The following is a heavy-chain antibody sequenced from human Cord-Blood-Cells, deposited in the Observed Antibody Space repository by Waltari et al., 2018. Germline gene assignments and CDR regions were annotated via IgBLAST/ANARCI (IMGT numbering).Heavy chain of an antibody. J-gene: IGHJ4*02. V-gene: IGHV1-46*01. CDR3: AICFFGVGYYFDY. Sequence: QVQLVQSGAEVKKPGASVKVSCKASGYTFTSYYMHWVRQAPGQGLEWMGIINPSGGRTSDAEKFQGRVTRSRETSTSTVYMERSSLRCEDTAVYYCAICFFGVGYYFDYWGQGTLVTVSS. D-gene: IGHD3-3*01. CDR2: INPSGGRT. CDR1: GYTFTSYY.